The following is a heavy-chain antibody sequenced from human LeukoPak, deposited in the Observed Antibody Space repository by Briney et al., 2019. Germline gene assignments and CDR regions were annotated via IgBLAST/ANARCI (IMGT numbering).Heavy chain of an antibody. CDR3: ARASTQPGYYESDYYYMDV. CDR1: GFTFSSCA. V-gene: IGHV3-23*01. Sequence: GGSLRLSCAASGFTFSSCAMSWVRQAPGKGLEWVSAISTSGGRTFYADSVKGRFTISRDNSKNTLYLQMNSLRAEDTAVYYCARASTQPGYYESDYYYMDVWGKGTTVTVSS. D-gene: IGHD3-22*01. J-gene: IGHJ6*03. CDR2: ISTSGGRT.